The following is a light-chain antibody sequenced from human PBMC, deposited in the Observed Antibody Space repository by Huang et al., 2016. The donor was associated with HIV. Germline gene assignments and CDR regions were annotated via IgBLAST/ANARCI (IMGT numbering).Light chain of an antibody. J-gene: IGKJ2*01. Sequence: MTQSPATLSVSPGERATLSCRASQSIINNLAWDQQKPGQAPRLLIYGASTRATSIPARFSGSGSGTEFTLTISSLQSEDFAIYYCQQYNNWPPYTFGRGTKLEIK. CDR2: GAS. V-gene: IGKV3-15*01. CDR3: QQYNNWPPYT. CDR1: QSIINN.